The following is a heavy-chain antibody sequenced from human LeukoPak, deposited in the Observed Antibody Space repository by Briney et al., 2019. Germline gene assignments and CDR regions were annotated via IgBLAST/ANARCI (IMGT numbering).Heavy chain of an antibody. CDR2: IYTSGST. J-gene: IGHJ4*02. Sequence: PSETLSLTCTVSGYSISSGYYWSWIRQPAGKGLEWIGRIYTSGSTNYNPSLKSRVTMSVDTSKNQFSLKLSSVTAADTAVYYCARVSLKQWLHYFDYWGQGTLVTVSS. CDR1: GYSISSGYY. V-gene: IGHV4-4*07. D-gene: IGHD6-19*01. CDR3: ARVSLKQWLHYFDY.